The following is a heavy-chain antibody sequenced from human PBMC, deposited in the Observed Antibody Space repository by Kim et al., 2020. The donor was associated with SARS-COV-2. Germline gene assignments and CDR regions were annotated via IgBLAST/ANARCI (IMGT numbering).Heavy chain of an antibody. D-gene: IGHD6-13*01. J-gene: IGHJ1*01. CDR1: GFTFDDYA. CDR2: ISWNSGSI. CDR3: AKDDSSSWYLHRYFQH. V-gene: IGHV3-9*01. Sequence: GGSLRLSCAASGFTFDDYAMHWVRQAPGKGLEWVSGISWNSGSIGYADSVKGRFTISRDNAKNSLYLQMNSLRAEDTALYYCAKDDSSSWYLHRYFQHWGQGTLVTISS.